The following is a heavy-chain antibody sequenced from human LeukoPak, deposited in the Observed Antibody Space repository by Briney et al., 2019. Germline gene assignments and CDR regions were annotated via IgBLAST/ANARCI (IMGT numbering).Heavy chain of an antibody. CDR2: IIPIFGTA. CDR1: GGTFSSYA. D-gene: IGHD2-2*03. V-gene: IGHV1-69*05. CDR3: ARFDGYCSSTSCAPGYFDY. Sequence: ASVKVSCKASGGTFSSYAISWVRQAPGQGLEWMGGIIPIFGTANYAQKFQGRVTITTDGSTSTAYMELSSLRSEDTAVYYCARFDGYCSSTSCAPGYFDYWGQGTLVTVSS. J-gene: IGHJ4*02.